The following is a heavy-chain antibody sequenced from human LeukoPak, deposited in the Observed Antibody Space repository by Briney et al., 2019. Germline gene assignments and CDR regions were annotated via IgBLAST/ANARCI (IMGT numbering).Heavy chain of an antibody. CDR1: GYTFTSYG. D-gene: IGHD3-3*01. V-gene: IGHV1-18*01. Sequence: GASVKVSCKASGYTFTSYGISWVRQAPGQGLEWMGWISAYNGNTNYAQKLQGRVTMTTDTSTSTAYMELRSLRSDDTAVYYCARDSDFWSGSILTYYYYGMDVWGQGTTVTVSS. CDR3: ARDSDFWSGSILTYYYYGMDV. CDR2: ISAYNGNT. J-gene: IGHJ6*02.